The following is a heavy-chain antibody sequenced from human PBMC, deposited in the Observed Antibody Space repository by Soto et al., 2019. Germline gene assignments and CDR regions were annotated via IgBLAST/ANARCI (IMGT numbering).Heavy chain of an antibody. D-gene: IGHD2-15*01. CDR2: INPSGGTT. V-gene: IGHV1-46*01. CDR1: VYTFTRYN. Sequence: ASVTVSCKASVYTFTRYNVHWVRQAPGQGLEWMAIINPSGGTTYYAQKFEGRVTLTTDTSTSTVYMELSSLRSDDTAVYYCARVRGGGSEYFFDYWGQGTLVTVSS. J-gene: IGHJ4*02. CDR3: ARVRGGGSEYFFDY.